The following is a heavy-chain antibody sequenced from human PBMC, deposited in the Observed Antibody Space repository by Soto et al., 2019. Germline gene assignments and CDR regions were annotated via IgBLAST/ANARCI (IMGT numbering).Heavy chain of an antibody. V-gene: IGHV1-18*01. Sequence: ASVKVSCKASGYTFTSYGISWVRQAPGQGLEWMGWISAYNGNTNYAQKLQGRVTMTTDTSTSTAYMELRSLRSDDTAVYYCARFDGSGSPDYYYYYMDVWGKGTTVTVSS. J-gene: IGHJ6*03. D-gene: IGHD3-10*01. CDR1: GYTFTSYG. CDR3: ARFDGSGSPDYYYYYMDV. CDR2: ISAYNGNT.